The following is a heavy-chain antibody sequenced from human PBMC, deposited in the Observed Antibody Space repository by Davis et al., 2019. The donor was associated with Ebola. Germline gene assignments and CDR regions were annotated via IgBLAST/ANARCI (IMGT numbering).Heavy chain of an antibody. CDR1: GGSFSGYY. Sequence: PSETLSLTCAVYGGSFSGYYWSWIRQPPGKGLEWIGEINHSGSTNYNPSLKSRVTISVDTSKNQFSLKLSSVTAADTAVYYCARGGGRVLRFLDPPVHGMDVWGQGTTVTVSS. V-gene: IGHV4-34*01. J-gene: IGHJ6*02. CDR2: INHSGST. CDR3: ARGGGRVLRFLDPPVHGMDV. D-gene: IGHD3-3*01.